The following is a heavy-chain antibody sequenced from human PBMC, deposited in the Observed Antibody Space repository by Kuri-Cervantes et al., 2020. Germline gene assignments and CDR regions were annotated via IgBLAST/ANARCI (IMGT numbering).Heavy chain of an antibody. CDR2: ISAYNGNI. CDR3: ARDLGYCSGGSCSS. Sequence: GESLKISCKASGGTFTSYAISWVRQAPGQGLEWMGWISAYNGNINYAQKLQGRVTMTTDTSTSTAYMELRSLRSDDTAVYYCARDLGYCSGGSCSSWGQGTLVTVSS. J-gene: IGHJ4*02. CDR1: GGTFTSYA. D-gene: IGHD2-15*01. V-gene: IGHV1-18*01.